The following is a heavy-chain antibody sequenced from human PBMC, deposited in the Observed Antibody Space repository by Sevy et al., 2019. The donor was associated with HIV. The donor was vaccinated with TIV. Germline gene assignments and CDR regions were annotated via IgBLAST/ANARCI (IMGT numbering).Heavy chain of an antibody. CDR3: ARTYYDFWSGYYFGH. V-gene: IGHV4-59*01. J-gene: IGHJ4*02. CDR1: GGSISSYY. Sequence: SETLSLTCTVSGGSISSYYWSWIRQPPGKGLEWIGYIYYSGSTNYNPPLKSRVTISVDTSKNQFSLKLSSVTAADTAVYYCARTYYDFWSGYYFGHWGQGTLVTVSS. CDR2: IYYSGST. D-gene: IGHD3-3*01.